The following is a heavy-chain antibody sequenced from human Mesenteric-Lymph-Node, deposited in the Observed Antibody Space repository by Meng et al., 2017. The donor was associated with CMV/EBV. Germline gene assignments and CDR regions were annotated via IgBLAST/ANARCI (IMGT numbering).Heavy chain of an antibody. CDR2: IYYSGST. J-gene: IGHJ3*02. V-gene: IGHV4-30-4*08. CDR3: ARDIVVVPAAMKADAFDI. D-gene: IGHD2-2*01. CDR1: GGSISSGDYY. Sequence: SETLSLTCTVSGGSISSGDYYWSWIRQPPGKGLEWIGYIYYSGSTYYNPSLKSRVTISVDTSKNQFSLKLNSVTAADTAVYYCARDIVVVPAAMKADAFDIWGQGTMVTVSS.